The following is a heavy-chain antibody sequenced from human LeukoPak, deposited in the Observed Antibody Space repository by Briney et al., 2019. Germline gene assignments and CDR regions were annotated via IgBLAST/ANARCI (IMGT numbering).Heavy chain of an antibody. J-gene: IGHJ4*02. D-gene: IGHD6-19*01. CDR3: ARDRSGWYYFDY. CDR1: GFTFSSYA. V-gene: IGHV3-30-3*01. CDR2: ISYDGSNK. Sequence: GGSLRLSCAASGFTFSSYAMHWVRQAPGKGLEWVAVISYDGSNKYYADSVKGRFTISRDNSKNTLYLQMNSLRVEDTAVYYCARDRSGWYYFDYWGQGTLVTVSS.